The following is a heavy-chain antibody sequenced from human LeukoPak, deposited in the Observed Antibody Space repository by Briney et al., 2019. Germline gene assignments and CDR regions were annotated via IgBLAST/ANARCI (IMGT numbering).Heavy chain of an antibody. CDR3: ARGGTLVRGGDPFDY. V-gene: IGHV3-23*01. J-gene: IGHJ4*02. Sequence: SGGSLRLSCAASGFTFNTYDMSWVRQSPVKGLEWVSGLSGSGVRTYYTDSVKGRFIISRDNSKNTVYLQMNTLRAEDTALYYCARGGTLVRGGDPFDYWGQGTLVTVSS. CDR2: LSGSGVRT. CDR1: GFTFNTYD. D-gene: IGHD3-10*01.